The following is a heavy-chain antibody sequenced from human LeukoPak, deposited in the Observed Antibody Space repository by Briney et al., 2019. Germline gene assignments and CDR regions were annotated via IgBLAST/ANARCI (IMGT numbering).Heavy chain of an antibody. CDR1: GDSIRSYS. D-gene: IGHD6-6*01. Sequence: SETLSLTCTVSGDSIRSYSWSWIRQLPTEGLVWIGNIYYSGSTNYNPSLKTRVLISIDTSKNQFSLKLTSVTAADTAVYYCATHSSSSGTGYWGQGTLVTVSS. J-gene: IGHJ4*02. CDR3: ATHSSSSGTGY. CDR2: IYYSGST. V-gene: IGHV4-59*01.